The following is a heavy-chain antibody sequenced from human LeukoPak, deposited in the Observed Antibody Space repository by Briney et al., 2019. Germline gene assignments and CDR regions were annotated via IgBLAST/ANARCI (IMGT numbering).Heavy chain of an antibody. Sequence: GGSLRLSCAASGFMFRDAAMTWVRQAPGKGLEWVSLIASSGLNTYYADSVRGRFTISRDNSKSTLSLQMNSLRVEDAAIYYCARDIELSTWGLGTLVTVSS. CDR3: ARDIELST. J-gene: IGHJ3*01. V-gene: IGHV3-23*01. CDR2: IASSGLNT. CDR1: GFMFRDAA. D-gene: IGHD5-12*01.